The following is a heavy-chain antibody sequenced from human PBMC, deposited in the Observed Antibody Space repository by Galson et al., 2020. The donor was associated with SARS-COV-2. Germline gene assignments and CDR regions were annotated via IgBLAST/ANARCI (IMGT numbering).Heavy chain of an antibody. D-gene: IGHD2-2*02. CDR1: GYTFTGYY. CDR2: INPNSGGT. V-gene: IGHV1-2*02. Sequence: GESLKISCKASGYTFTGYYMHWVRQAPGQGLEWMGWINPNSGGTNYAQKFQGRVTMTRDTSVSTAYMELSRLRSDDTAVYYCASRYCSSTSCYTGEGGYYYYYYMDVWGKGTTVTVSS. CDR3: ASRYCSSTSCYTGEGGYYYYYYMDV. J-gene: IGHJ6*03.